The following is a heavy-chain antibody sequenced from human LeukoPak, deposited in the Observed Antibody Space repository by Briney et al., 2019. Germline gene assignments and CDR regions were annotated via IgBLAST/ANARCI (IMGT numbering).Heavy chain of an antibody. CDR3: ARLGYCSSISCYDMGY. V-gene: IGHV1-2*06. Sequence: ASVKVSCKASGYTFTGYYMHWVRQAPGHGLEWMGRINPNSGGTNYAQKFQGRVTMTRDTSISTAYMELSRLRSDDTAVYYCARLGYCSSISCYDMGYWGQGSLVTVS. CDR1: GYTFTGYY. J-gene: IGHJ4*02. CDR2: INPNSGGT. D-gene: IGHD2-2*01.